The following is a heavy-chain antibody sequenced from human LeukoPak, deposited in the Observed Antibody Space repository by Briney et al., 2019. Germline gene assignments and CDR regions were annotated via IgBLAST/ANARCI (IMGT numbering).Heavy chain of an antibody. J-gene: IGHJ6*03. CDR2: IYPCDSDT. V-gene: IGHV5-51*01. CDR1: GCSFTSYW. CDR3: ARHAPGYCSGGSCFYYYYYMDV. Sequence: GESLKISCKASGCSFTSYWIGWVRQLPGKGLEWMGIIYPCDSDTRYSPSFQGQVTISADKSISTAYLQWSSLKASDTAMYYCARHAPGYCSGGSCFYYYYYMDVWGKGTTVTVSS. D-gene: IGHD2-15*01.